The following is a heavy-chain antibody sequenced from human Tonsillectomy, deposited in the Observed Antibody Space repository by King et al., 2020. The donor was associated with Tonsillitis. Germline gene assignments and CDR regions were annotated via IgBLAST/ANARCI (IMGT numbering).Heavy chain of an antibody. D-gene: IGHD3-3*01. CDR3: AKLLRSGYHLYYMDV. J-gene: IGHJ6*03. V-gene: IGHV3-23*04. CDR1: GFTFSSFA. Sequence: VQLVESGGGLVQPGGSLRLSCAASGFTFSSFAMTWVRQAPGKGLEWVSSISYSAGGTYYADSVNGRFTTSRDNSKNTLYLQVNGLRAEDTAVYYCAKLLRSGYHLYYMDVWGKGTTVTVSS. CDR2: ISYSAGGT.